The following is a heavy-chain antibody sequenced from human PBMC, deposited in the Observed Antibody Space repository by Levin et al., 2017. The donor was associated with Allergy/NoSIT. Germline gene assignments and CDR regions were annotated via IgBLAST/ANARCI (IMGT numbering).Heavy chain of an antibody. CDR1: GYRFTTYS. CDR3: VRDAYTAVFDS. Sequence: GGSLRLSCKASGYRFTTYSMNWVRQAPGQGLEWMGWINTRTGNPAYAQGFTGRFVFSLDTSVSTAYLQISSLMPEDTAVYYCVRDAYTAVFDSWGQGTLVTVSS. J-gene: IGHJ4*02. D-gene: IGHD3-16*01. CDR2: INTRTGNP. V-gene: IGHV7-4-1*02.